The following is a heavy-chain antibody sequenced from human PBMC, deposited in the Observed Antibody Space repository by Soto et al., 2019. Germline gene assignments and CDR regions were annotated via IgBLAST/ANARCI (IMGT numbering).Heavy chain of an antibody. D-gene: IGHD1-26*01. CDR2: IYNSGST. CDR3: ARDGRSGSFDY. Sequence: QVQLKESGPGLVKPSETLSLTCTVSGGSINNYYWNWIRQPPGKGLEWIGHIYNSGSTNYNPSLKSRPTISVNTSKNQLSLKLSYVTAADTAVYFCARDGRSGSFDYWGQGTLVTVSS. CDR1: GGSINNYY. J-gene: IGHJ4*02. V-gene: IGHV4-59*01.